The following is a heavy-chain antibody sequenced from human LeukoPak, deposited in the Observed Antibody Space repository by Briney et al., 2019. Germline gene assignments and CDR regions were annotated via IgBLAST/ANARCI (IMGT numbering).Heavy chain of an antibody. J-gene: IGHJ6*03. D-gene: IGHD3-10*01. V-gene: IGHV4-4*02. CDR3: ARRVGRSFGERAYYYNYMDV. CDR2: IYHSGST. CDR1: GGSISSSNW. Sequence: SETLSLTCAVSGGSISSSNWWNWVRQPPGKGLEWMGEIYHSGSTNYNPSLKSRVTISVDTSKNHFSLKLSSVTAADRAVYYCARRVGRSFGERAYYYNYMDVWDKGTTVTISS.